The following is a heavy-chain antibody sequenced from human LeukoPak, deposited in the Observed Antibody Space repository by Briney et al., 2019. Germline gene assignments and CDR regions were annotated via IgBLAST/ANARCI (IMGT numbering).Heavy chain of an antibody. CDR2: ISGRGGRT. V-gene: IGHV3-23*01. CDR1: GFTFSSYA. Sequence: PGGSLRLSCAASGFTFSSYAMTWVRQAPGRGVEWVSEISGRGGRTHYGDSVKGRFTISRDNSKNTQYLQMNSLRAGNTAIYYCAREHWDFDYWGQGTLVTVSS. D-gene: IGHD7-27*01. CDR3: AREHWDFDY. J-gene: IGHJ4*02.